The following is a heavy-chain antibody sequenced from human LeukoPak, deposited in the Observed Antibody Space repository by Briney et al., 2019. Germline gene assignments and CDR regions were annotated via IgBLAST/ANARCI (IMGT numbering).Heavy chain of an antibody. CDR2: ISNSGGIS. CDR1: GFTFRSFA. D-gene: IGHD4-17*01. CDR3: AKDHLTTVFYNWFDS. J-gene: IGHJ5*01. Sequence: GGSLRLSCAASGFTFRSFAMSWVRQAPGKGLEWVSTISNSGGISYDADSVKGRFTISRDNYKNTLYLQMNSLRADDTAVYYCAKDHLTTVFYNWFDSWGQGTLVTVSS. V-gene: IGHV3-23*01.